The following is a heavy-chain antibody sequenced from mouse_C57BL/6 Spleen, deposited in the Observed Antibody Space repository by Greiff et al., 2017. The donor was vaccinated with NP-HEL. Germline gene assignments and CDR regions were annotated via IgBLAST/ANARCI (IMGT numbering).Heavy chain of an antibody. CDR3: AREDGYAFAY. CDR2: ISYDGSN. J-gene: IGHJ3*01. Sequence: EVQLVESGPGLVKPSQSLSLTCSVTGYSITSGYYWNWIRQFPGNKLEWMGYISYDGSNNYNPSLKNRISITRDTSKNQFFLKLNSVTTEDTATYYCAREDGYAFAYWGQGTLVTVSA. V-gene: IGHV3-6*01. D-gene: IGHD2-2*01. CDR1: GYSITSGYY.